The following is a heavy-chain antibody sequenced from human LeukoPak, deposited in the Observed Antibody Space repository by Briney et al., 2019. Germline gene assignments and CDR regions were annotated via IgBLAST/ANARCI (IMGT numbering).Heavy chain of an antibody. CDR1: GFTFSSYS. CDR2: ISSSSSTI. J-gene: IGHJ1*01. Sequence: GGSLRLSCAASGFTFSSYSMNWVRQAPGKGLEWVSYISSSSSTIYYTDSVKGRFTISRDNAKNSLYLQMNSLRDEDTAVYYCARRSLSGYYYFQHWGQGTLVTVSS. V-gene: IGHV3-48*02. CDR3: ARRSLSGYYYFQH. D-gene: IGHD3-22*01.